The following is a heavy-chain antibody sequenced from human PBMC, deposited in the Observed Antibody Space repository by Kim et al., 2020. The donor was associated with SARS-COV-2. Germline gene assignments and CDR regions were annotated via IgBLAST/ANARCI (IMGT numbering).Heavy chain of an antibody. D-gene: IGHD3-22*01. CDR3: ARFNHYDSSGYSGLIDY. J-gene: IGHJ4*02. CDR1: GYTFTSYG. Sequence: ASVKVSCKASGYTFTSYGISWVRQAPGQGLEWMGWISAYNGNTNYAQKLQGRVTMTTDTSTSTAYMELRSLRSDDTAVYYCARFNHYDSSGYSGLIDYWGQGTLVTVSS. CDR2: ISAYNGNT. V-gene: IGHV1-18*01.